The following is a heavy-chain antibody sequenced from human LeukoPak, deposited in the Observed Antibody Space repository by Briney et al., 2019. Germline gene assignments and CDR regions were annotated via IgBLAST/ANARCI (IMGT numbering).Heavy chain of an antibody. V-gene: IGHV1-46*01. D-gene: IGHD3-9*01. CDR3: ARAYDILTGYYLYY. Sequence: ASVKVSFKASGYTFATYYIHWLRQAPGQGLEWMGIINPTSGSTSYAQKFQGRATMTRDTSTSTVYMELSSLRSEDTAVYYCARAYDILTGYYLYYWGQGTLVTVSS. J-gene: IGHJ4*02. CDR2: INPTSGST. CDR1: GYTFATYY.